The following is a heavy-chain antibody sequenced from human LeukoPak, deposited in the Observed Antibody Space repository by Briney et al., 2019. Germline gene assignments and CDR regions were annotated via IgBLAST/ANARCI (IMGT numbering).Heavy chain of an antibody. CDR3: ARGRVSSSTWYSTYCYYFYMDV. CDR2: VDHTGST. CDR1: DDSITMYY. J-gene: IGHJ6*03. Sequence: SETLSLTCSVSDDSITMYYWTWIRQPPGKGLEWIGYVDHTGSTNFNPSLNGRVSISRDTTKNLFSLRLRSVTAADTAVYFCARGRVSSSTWYSTYCYYFYMDVWGKGTTVTVSS. V-gene: IGHV4-59*01. D-gene: IGHD1-1*01.